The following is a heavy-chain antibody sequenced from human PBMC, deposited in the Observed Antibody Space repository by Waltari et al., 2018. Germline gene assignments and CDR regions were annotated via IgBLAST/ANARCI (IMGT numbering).Heavy chain of an antibody. V-gene: IGHV4-4*07. J-gene: IGHJ4*02. CDR2: IYTRGST. CDR3: ARYSSGYLYYFDY. Sequence: QVQLQESGPGLVKPSETLSLTCTVSGGSISSYYWSWTRQPAGKGLDWIGRIYTRGSTNYNPSLKSRVTMSVDTSKNQFSLKLSSVTAADTALYYCARYSSGYLYYFDYWGQGTLVTVSS. CDR1: GGSISSYY. D-gene: IGHD3-22*01.